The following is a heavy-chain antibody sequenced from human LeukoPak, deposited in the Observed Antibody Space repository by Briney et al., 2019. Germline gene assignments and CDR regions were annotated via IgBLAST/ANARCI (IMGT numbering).Heavy chain of an antibody. V-gene: IGHV3-21*04. CDR2: ISSSSSYI. CDR3: AKNIRQLGDYYYYMDV. Sequence: PGGSLRLSCAASGFTFSSYSMNWVRQAPGKGLEWVSSISSSSSYIYYADSVKGRFTISRDNAKNSLYLQMNSLRAEDTAVYYCAKNIRQLGDYYYYMDVWGKGTTVTVSS. CDR1: GFTFSSYS. J-gene: IGHJ6*03. D-gene: IGHD7-27*01.